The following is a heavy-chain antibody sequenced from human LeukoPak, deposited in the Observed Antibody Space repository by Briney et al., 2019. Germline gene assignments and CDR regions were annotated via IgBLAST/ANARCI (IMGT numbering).Heavy chain of an antibody. CDR2: IYYTRNT. CDR3: ARSVGLRQFDY. J-gene: IGHJ4*02. Sequence: SETLSLTCSVSGDSIGSGPYYWSWIRQSPGKGLEWIGTIYYTRNTYYNSSLKSRVTISVDTSKNQFSLKLSSVTAADTAVYYCARSVGLRQFDYWGQGTLVTVSS. CDR1: GDSIGSGPYY. V-gene: IGHV4-39*01. D-gene: IGHD3/OR15-3a*01.